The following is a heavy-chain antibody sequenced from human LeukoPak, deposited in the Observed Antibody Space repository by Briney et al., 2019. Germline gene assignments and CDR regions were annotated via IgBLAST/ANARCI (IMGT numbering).Heavy chain of an antibody. J-gene: IGHJ3*02. CDR2: INPSGGST. CDR3: ARDPQTMVRGVIIPDAFDI. D-gene: IGHD3-10*01. Sequence: ASVKVSCKASGYTFTSYYMHWVRQAPGQGLEWMGIINPSGGSTSYAQKFQGRVTMTRDTSTSTAYMELRSLRSDDTAVYYCARDPQTMVRGVIIPDAFDIWGQGTMVTVSS. V-gene: IGHV1-46*01. CDR1: GYTFTSYY.